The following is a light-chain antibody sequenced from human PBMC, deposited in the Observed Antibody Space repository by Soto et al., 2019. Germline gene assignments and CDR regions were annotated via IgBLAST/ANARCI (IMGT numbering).Light chain of an antibody. CDR2: AAS. CDR1: QTISGY. V-gene: IGKV1-39*01. Sequence: DIQMTQSPSSQPASVGDRVTITCRARQTISGYLNWYQQKPGRAPKLLIYAASSLHSGVPSRFSGGGSGTDFTLIISSLQPEDFATYYCQQSYSAPWTFGPGTKVDI. J-gene: IGKJ1*01. CDR3: QQSYSAPWT.